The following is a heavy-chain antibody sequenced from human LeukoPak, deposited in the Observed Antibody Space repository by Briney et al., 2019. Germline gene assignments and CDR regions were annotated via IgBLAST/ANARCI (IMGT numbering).Heavy chain of an antibody. Sequence: ASVKVSCKASGYTFASYDINWVRQATGQGLEWMGWTNPNSGNTGYAQKFQGRVTITRNTSISTAYMELSSLRSEDTAVYYCATSYCSSTSCYLWGQGTLVTVSS. CDR2: TNPNSGNT. D-gene: IGHD2-2*01. V-gene: IGHV1-8*03. J-gene: IGHJ4*02. CDR3: ATSYCSSTSCYL. CDR1: GYTFASYD.